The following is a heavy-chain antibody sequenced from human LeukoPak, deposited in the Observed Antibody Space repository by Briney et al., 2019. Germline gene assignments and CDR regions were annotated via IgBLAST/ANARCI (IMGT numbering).Heavy chain of an antibody. J-gene: IGHJ4*02. CDR3: AKVSGWYTPLDY. Sequence: GGSLRLSCAASGFTFSSYGMHWVRQAPGKGLEWVAVIWYDGSNKYYADSVKGRFTISRDNSKNTLYLQMNSLRAEDTAVYYCAKVSGWYTPLDYWGQGTLVTVSS. V-gene: IGHV3-30*02. CDR1: GFTFSSYG. D-gene: IGHD6-19*01. CDR2: IWYDGSNK.